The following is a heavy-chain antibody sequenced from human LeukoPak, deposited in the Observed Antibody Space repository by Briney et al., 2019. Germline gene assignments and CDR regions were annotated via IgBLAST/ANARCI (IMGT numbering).Heavy chain of an antibody. CDR2: IKQGGSEK. CDR1: GFTFSSYW. J-gene: IGHJ4*02. V-gene: IGHV3-7*03. Sequence: GGSLRLSCAASGFTFSSYWMSWVRQAPRKGLEWVANIKQGGSEKYYVDSVKGRFTISRDNAKNSLYLQMNSLRAEDTAAYHCARVGVDRDRAFDYWGQGTLVTVSS. CDR3: ARVGVDRDRAFDY. D-gene: IGHD3-3*01.